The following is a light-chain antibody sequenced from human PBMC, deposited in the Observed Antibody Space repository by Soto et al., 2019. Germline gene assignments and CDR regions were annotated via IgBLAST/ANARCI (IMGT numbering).Light chain of an antibody. J-gene: IGLJ1*01. CDR1: SSDVGGFNY. Sequence: QSALTQPASVSGSPGQSSTISCTGTSSDVGGFNYVSWYQQHPGKAPKIMIYDVTNRPSGVSYRFSGSKSGNTDSLTISGLQAEDEADYYCNSYTSSSTYVFGTWTKVTVL. V-gene: IGLV2-14*03. CDR3: NSYTSSSTYV. CDR2: DVT.